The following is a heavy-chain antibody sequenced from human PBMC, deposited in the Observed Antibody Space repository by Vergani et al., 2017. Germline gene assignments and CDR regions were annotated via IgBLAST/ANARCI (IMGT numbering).Heavy chain of an antibody. J-gene: IGHJ4*02. CDR2: IIPIFGTA. V-gene: IGHV1-69*01. CDR3: AFVVPAASKSGPYFDY. Sequence: QVQLVQSGAEVKKPGSSVKVSCKASGGTFSSYAISWVRQAPGQGLEWMGGIIPIFGTANYAQKFQGRVTITADESTSIAYMELSSLRSEDTAVYYCAFVVPAASKSGPYFDYWGQGTLVTVSS. CDR1: GGTFSSYA. D-gene: IGHD2-2*01.